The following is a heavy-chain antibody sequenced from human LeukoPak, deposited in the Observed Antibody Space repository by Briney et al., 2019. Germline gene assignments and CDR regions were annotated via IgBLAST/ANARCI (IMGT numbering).Heavy chain of an antibody. CDR2: IYYSGST. CDR3: ARSIAAAGIAFDY. V-gene: IGHV4-59*01. D-gene: IGHD6-13*01. J-gene: IGHJ4*02. CDR1: GGSISSYY. Sequence: PSETLSLTCTVSGGSISSYYWSWIRQPPGKGLEWIGYIYYSGSTNYNPSLKSRVTISVDTSKNQFSLKLSSVTAADTAVYYCARSIAAAGIAFDYWGQGTLGTVSS.